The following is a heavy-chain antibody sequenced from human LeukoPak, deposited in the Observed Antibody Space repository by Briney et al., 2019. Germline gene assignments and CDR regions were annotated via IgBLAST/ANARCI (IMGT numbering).Heavy chain of an antibody. CDR3: AAAAMVTSPDY. Sequence: GGSLRLSCAASGFTFSSYGMHWVRQAPGKGLEWVAVIWYDGSNKYYADSVKGRFTISRDNSKNTLYLQMNSLRAEDTAVYYCAAAAMVTSPDYWGQGTLVTVSS. V-gene: IGHV3-33*01. D-gene: IGHD5-18*01. J-gene: IGHJ4*02. CDR2: IWYDGSNK. CDR1: GFTFSSYG.